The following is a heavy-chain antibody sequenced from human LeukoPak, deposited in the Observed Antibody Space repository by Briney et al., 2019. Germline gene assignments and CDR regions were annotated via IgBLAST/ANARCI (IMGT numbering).Heavy chain of an antibody. CDR2: IKQDGSEK. CDR3: ARDLGWLLLDY. J-gene: IGHJ4*02. Sequence: GGSLRLSCAASGFTFSSSAMSWVRQAPGKGLEWVANIKQDGSEKYYVDSVKGRFTISRDNAKNSLYLQMNSLRAEDTAIYYCARDLGWLLLDYWGQGTLVTVSS. D-gene: IGHD2-15*01. V-gene: IGHV3-7*03. CDR1: GFTFSSSA.